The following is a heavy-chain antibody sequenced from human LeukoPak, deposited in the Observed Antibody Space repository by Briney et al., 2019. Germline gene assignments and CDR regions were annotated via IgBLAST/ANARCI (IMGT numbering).Heavy chain of an antibody. V-gene: IGHV4-38-2*01. CDR1: RYSISSCYY. D-gene: IGHD5-12*01. J-gene: IGHJ4*02. CDR2: INNSGNT. CDR3: ARVPCRGGYEYYFDY. Sequence: AGALSLTCAVSRYSISSCYYWGWIPQPPGKGLEWFGSINNSGNTYYNPSLQSGVTTSVETSKNQFSLKLSSVTAADTAVYYCARVPCRGGYEYYFDYWGQGTLVTVSS.